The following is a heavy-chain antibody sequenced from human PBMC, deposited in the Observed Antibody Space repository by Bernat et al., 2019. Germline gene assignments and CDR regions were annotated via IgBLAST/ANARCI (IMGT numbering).Heavy chain of an antibody. CDR1: GGSFSGYY. CDR2: INHSGST. J-gene: IGHJ4*02. D-gene: IGHD5-12*01. Sequence: QVQLQQWGAGLLKPSETLSLTCAVYGGSFSGYYWSWIRQPPGKGLEWIGEINHSGSTNYNPSLKSRVTISVDTSKNQFSLKVNALTAADTAVYYCARHLRQSGNTPDYWGQGTLVTVSS. CDR3: ARHLRQSGNTPDY. V-gene: IGHV4-34*01.